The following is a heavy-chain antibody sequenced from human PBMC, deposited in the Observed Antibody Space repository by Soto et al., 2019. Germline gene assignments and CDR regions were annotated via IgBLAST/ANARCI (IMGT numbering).Heavy chain of an antibody. J-gene: IGHJ5*02. CDR1: GGSINYNSYS. Sequence: QLKLQESGPGLVKPSETLSLNCSFAGGSINYNSYSWGWIRQPPGKGLEWVGGIFYTGTTYSSPSLRDRVTISVDKSKNSFSRNRTSVTAADMAVYFFARLDVVAPVSTAWGQGTLVTVSS. CDR2: IFYTGTT. D-gene: IGHD5-12*01. V-gene: IGHV4-39*02. CDR3: ARLDVVAPVSTA.